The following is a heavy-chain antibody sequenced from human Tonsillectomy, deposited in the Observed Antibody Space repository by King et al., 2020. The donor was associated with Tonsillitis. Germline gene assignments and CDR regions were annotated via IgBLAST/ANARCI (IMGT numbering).Heavy chain of an antibody. V-gene: IGHV3-33*08. CDR1: GFTFSSYG. D-gene: IGHD1-26*01. J-gene: IGHJ6*03. CDR2: IWYDGSNK. CDR3: ARYSSHEYYYYYMDV. Sequence: VQLVESGGGVVQPGRSLRLSCAASGFTFSSYGMHWVRQAPGKGLEWVAVIWYDGSNKYYADSVKGRFTISRDNSKNTLYLQMNSLRAEDTGVYYCARYSSHEYYYYYMDVWGKGTTVTVSS.